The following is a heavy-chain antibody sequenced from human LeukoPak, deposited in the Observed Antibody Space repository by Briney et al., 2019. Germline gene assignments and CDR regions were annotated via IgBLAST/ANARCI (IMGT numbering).Heavy chain of an antibody. Sequence: ASVKVSCKASGYTFTDYYMHWVRQAPGQGLEWMGWINPNSGGTNYAQKFQGRVTMTRDTSISTAYMELTRLRSDDTAVYYCARQTSSSWYMSYYYGMDVWGQGTTVTVSS. CDR2: INPNSGGT. D-gene: IGHD6-13*01. CDR3: ARQTSSSWYMSYYYGMDV. V-gene: IGHV1-2*02. J-gene: IGHJ6*02. CDR1: GYTFTDYY.